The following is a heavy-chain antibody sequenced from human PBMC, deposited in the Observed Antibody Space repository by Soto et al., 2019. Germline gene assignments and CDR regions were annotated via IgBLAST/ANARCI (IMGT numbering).Heavy chain of an antibody. J-gene: IGHJ4*02. V-gene: IGHV3-23*01. D-gene: IGHD3-3*01. CDR2: ISGSGGTT. CDR3: AKTPYDFWSSGQYFFDD. CDR1: GFTFSSHA. Sequence: GGSLRLSCAASGFTFSSHAMSWVRQAPGKGLECVSGISGSGGTTFYAESVKGRFTVSRDNSKKTLFLQMSSLRAEDTAIYFCAKTPYDFWSSGQYFFDDWGQGTLGTSPQ.